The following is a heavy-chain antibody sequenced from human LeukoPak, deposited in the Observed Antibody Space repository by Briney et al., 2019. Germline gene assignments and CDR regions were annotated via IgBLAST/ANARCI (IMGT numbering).Heavy chain of an antibody. CDR3: ARGLARYCCGGSCSKRPTHQRDAFDI. V-gene: IGHV4-34*01. Sequence: KPSETLSLTCAVYGGSFSGFYWSWIRQPPGKGLEWIGEMNHSGSTNYNPSLKSRVTISVDTSKNQFSLKLSSVTAADTAVYYCARGLARYCCGGSCSKRPTHQRDAFDIWGQGTMVTVSS. CDR2: MNHSGST. J-gene: IGHJ3*02. D-gene: IGHD2-15*01. CDR1: GGSFSGFY.